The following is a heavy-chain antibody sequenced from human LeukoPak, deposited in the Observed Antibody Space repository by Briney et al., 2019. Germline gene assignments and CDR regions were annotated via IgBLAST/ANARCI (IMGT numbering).Heavy chain of an antibody. J-gene: IGHJ4*02. Sequence: GGSLRLSCAASGFTFSTYTMNWVRQAPGKGLEWVSSISDSSTYIYYADSLKGRFAISRDNAKNSLYLQMNSLRAEDTAVYYCARGGAQWLTYFDYWGQGTLVTVSS. D-gene: IGHD6-19*01. CDR3: ARGGAQWLTYFDY. V-gene: IGHV3-21*01. CDR1: GFTFSTYT. CDR2: ISDSSTYI.